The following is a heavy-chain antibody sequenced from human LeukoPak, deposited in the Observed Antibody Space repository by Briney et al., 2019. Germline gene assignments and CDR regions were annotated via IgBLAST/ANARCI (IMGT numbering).Heavy chain of an antibody. CDR1: GFTFSSYW. V-gene: IGHV3-7*03. J-gene: IGHJ4*02. Sequence: GGSLRLSCAASGFTFSSYWMSWVRQAPGKGLEWVADIKQDGGEKYYVDSVKGRFTISRDNAKNSLYLQITSLSAEDTAVYYCARDSPSFDYWGQGTLVTVSS. CDR3: ARDSPSFDY. CDR2: IKQDGGEK.